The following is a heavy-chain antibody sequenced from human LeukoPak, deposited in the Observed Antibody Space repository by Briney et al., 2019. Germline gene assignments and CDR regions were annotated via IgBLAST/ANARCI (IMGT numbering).Heavy chain of an antibody. CDR2: IRYDGCNK. V-gene: IGHV3-30*02. J-gene: IGHJ5*02. CDR1: RLILSNYW. CDR3: AKDRFVKGSGWYNWFDP. Sequence: PGGSLRLSCAASRLILSNYWMSWVRQAPGKGLEWVAFIRYDGCNKYYADSVKGRFTTSRDNSKNTLYLQMNSLRAEDTAVYYCAKDRFVKGSGWYNWFDPWGQGTLVTVSS. D-gene: IGHD6-19*01.